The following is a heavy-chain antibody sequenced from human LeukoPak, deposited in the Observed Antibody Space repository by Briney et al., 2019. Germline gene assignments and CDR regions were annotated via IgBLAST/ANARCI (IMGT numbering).Heavy chain of an antibody. V-gene: IGHV3-30*18. CDR1: GFPFNNYG. Sequence: GGSLRLSCAASGFPFNNYGIHCVRQAPGKGLEWVAVISYDGRNKYYGDSVKGRFTISRDNSRNTLYLQMNSLRAEDTATYYCAKDWKWIVITYGMNVWGPGTTVTVSS. CDR3: AKDWKWIVITYGMNV. CDR2: ISYDGRNK. J-gene: IGHJ6*02. D-gene: IGHD5-12*01.